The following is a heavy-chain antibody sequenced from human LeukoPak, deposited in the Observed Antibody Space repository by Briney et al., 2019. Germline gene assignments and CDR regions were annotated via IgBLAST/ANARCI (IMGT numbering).Heavy chain of an antibody. D-gene: IGHD3-22*01. V-gene: IGHV3-21*01. CDR1: GCTFSSYS. CDR2: ISSSSSYI. CDR3: AREVRTYYYDSSGYAPFDY. Sequence: PGGSLRLSCAASGCTFSSYSMNWVRQAPGKGLEWVSSISSSSSYIYYADSVKGRFTISRDNAKNSLYLQMNSLRAEDTAVYYCAREVRTYYYDSSGYAPFDYWGQGTLVTVSS. J-gene: IGHJ4*02.